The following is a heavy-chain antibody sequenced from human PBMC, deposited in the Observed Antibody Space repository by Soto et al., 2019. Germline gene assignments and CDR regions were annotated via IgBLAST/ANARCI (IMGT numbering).Heavy chain of an antibody. CDR1: GGSVSGYY. J-gene: IGHJ4*02. CDR3: ASDRKDYRKCIDY. CDR2: IDYTGSS. D-gene: IGHD4-4*01. Sequence: PAETLSLTCTVSGGSVSGYYWSWIRQPPGKGLEWIAYIDYTGSSNSNPSLESGVTMSVDTSKNQFSLKLSSVTAADTAVYYCASDRKDYRKCIDYWGQGTLVTVS. V-gene: IGHV4-59*08.